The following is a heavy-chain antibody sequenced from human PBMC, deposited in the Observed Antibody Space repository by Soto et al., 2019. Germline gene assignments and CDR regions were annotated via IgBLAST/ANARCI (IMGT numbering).Heavy chain of an antibody. CDR3: ARYEEGSAAFDI. CDR2: INPNSGGT. CDR1: GYTFTVYY. Sequence: SRKASGYTFTVYYIHGVRQARGQGLEWMGWINPNSGGTNDAQKFQGRVTLTRDTSISTAYMELGRLRSDDRAVYYCARYEEGSAAFDIWGQGTMVTVSS. V-gene: IGHV1-2*02. J-gene: IGHJ3*02. D-gene: IGHD3-10*01.